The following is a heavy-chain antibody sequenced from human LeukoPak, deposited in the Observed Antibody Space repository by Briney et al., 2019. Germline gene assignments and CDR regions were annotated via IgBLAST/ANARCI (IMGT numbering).Heavy chain of an antibody. CDR3: ARSRGIAAREAY. D-gene: IGHD6-6*01. CDR1: GFTFSSYA. CDR2: ISYDGSNK. Sequence: PGRSLRLSCAAPGFTFSSYAMHWVRQAPGKGLEWVAVISYDGSNKYYADSVKGRFTISRDNSKNTLYLQMNSLRAEDTAVYYCARSRGIAAREAYWGQGTLVTVSS. J-gene: IGHJ4*02. V-gene: IGHV3-30-3*01.